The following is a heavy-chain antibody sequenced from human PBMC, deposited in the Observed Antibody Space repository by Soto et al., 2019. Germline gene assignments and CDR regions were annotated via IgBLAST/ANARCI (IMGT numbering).Heavy chain of an antibody. CDR2: IYYSGST. V-gene: IGHV4-31*03. CDR3: ARHVFAPGGRWFGP. J-gene: IGHJ5*02. Sequence: SSETLSLTCTVSGGSISSGGYYWSWIRRHPGKGLEWIGYIYYSGSTSYNPSLKSRLTISVDTSKNQFSLKLTSVTAADTALYFCARHVFAPGGRWFGPWGPGLLVTVSS. CDR1: GGSISSGGYY. D-gene: IGHD2-15*01.